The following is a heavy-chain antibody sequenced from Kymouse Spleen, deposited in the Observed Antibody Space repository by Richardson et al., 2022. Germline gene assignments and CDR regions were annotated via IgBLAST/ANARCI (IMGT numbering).Heavy chain of an antibody. CDR2: IYHSGST. D-gene: IGHD2-2*02. V-gene: IGHV4-4*02. J-gene: IGHJ5*02. Sequence: QVQLQESGPGLVKPSGTLSLTCAVSGGSISSSNWWSWVRQPPGKGLEWIGEIYHSGSTNYNPSLKSRVTISVDKSKNQFSLKLSSVTAADTAVYYCAALGYCSSTSCPSWFDPWGQGTLVTVSS. CDR3: AALGYCSSTSCPSWFDP. CDR1: GGSISSSNW.